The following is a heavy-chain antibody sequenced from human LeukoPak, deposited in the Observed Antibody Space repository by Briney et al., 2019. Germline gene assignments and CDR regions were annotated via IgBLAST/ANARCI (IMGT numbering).Heavy chain of an antibody. V-gene: IGHV4-34*01. CDR3: ARVMVWEQWLVLFDP. Sequence: SETLSLTCAVYGGSFSGYYWSWIRQPPGKGLEWIGEINHSGSTNYNPSLKSRVTISVDTSKNQFSLKLSSVTAADTAVYYCARVMVWEQWLVLFDPWGQGTLVTVSS. CDR2: INHSGST. D-gene: IGHD6-19*01. CDR1: GGSFSGYY. J-gene: IGHJ5*02.